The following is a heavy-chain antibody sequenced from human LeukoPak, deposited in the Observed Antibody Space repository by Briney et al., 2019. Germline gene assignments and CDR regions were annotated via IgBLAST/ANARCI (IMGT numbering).Heavy chain of an antibody. Sequence: PSETLSLTCTVSGGSISSYYWSWIRQPPGKGLEWIGYIYYSGSTNYNPSLKSRVTISVDTSKNQFSLKLSSVTAADTAVYYCARGADGVSSNSRGWFDPWGQGTLVTVSS. D-gene: IGHD2-15*01. CDR3: ARGADGVSSNSRGWFDP. V-gene: IGHV4-59*01. CDR2: IYYSGST. CDR1: GGSISSYY. J-gene: IGHJ5*02.